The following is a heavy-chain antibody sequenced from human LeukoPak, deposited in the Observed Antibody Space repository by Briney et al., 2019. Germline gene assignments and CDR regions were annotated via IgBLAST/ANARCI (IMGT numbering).Heavy chain of an antibody. V-gene: IGHV3-30*18. Sequence: GGSLRLSCAASGFTFSSYGMHWVRQAPGKGLEWVAVISYDGSNKYYADSVKGRFTISRDNSKNTLYLQMNSLRAEDTAVYYCAKALLRHYYYYGMDVWGQGTTVTVSS. D-gene: IGHD2/OR15-2a*01. CDR1: GFTFSSYG. CDR2: ISYDGSNK. CDR3: AKALLRHYYYYGMDV. J-gene: IGHJ6*02.